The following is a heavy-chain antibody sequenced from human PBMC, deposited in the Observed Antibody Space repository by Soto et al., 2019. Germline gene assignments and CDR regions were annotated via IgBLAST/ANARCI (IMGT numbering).Heavy chain of an antibody. CDR1: GVTLSSYG. V-gene: IGHV3-30*03. Sequence: PGGSLRLSCAASGVTLSSYGMHWVRQAPGKGLEWVAVISYDGSNKYYGDSVTGRFTISRDDSKKTLYLQMNSLGAEDTAVYYCVGIQLWIDYWGQGTLVTVSS. CDR3: VGIQLWIDY. D-gene: IGHD5-18*01. J-gene: IGHJ4*02. CDR2: ISYDGSNK.